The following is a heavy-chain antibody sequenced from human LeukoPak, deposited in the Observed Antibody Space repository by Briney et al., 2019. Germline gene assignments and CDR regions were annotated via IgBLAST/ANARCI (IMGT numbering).Heavy chain of an antibody. CDR1: GGTFSSYA. CDR2: IIPIFGTA. Sequence: GASVKVSCKASGGTFSSYAISWVRQAPGQGLEWMGGIIPIFGTANYAQKFQGRVTITTDESTSTAYMELSSLRSEDTAVYYCARAGFGESHPIDYWGQGTLVTVSS. J-gene: IGHJ4*02. V-gene: IGHV1-69*05. D-gene: IGHD3-10*01. CDR3: ARAGFGESHPIDY.